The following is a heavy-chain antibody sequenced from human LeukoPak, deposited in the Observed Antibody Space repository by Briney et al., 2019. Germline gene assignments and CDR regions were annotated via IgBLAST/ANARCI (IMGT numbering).Heavy chain of an antibody. CDR1: GFTFSSYW. CDR3: ARIGSYSSWYFDY. D-gene: IGHD6-6*01. Sequence: GGSLRLSCAASGFTFSSYWMNWVRQAPGKGLEWVANIKQDGSEKYYVDSVKGRFTISRDNAKNSLYLQMNSLTAEDTAVYYCARIGSYSSWYFDYWGQGTLVTVSS. J-gene: IGHJ4*02. CDR2: IKQDGSEK. V-gene: IGHV3-7*01.